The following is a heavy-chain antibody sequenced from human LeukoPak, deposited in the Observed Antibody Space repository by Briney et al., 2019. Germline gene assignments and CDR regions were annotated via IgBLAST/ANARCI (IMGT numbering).Heavy chain of an antibody. J-gene: IGHJ5*02. CDR3: AKDYCSGGSCYSIDNWFDP. CDR1: GFTFSSYG. V-gene: IGHV3-30*02. CDR2: IRYDGSNK. Sequence: PGGSLRLSCAASGFTFSSYGMSWVRQAPGKGLEWVAFIRYDGSNKYYADSVKGRFTISRDNSKNTLYLQMNSLRAEDTAVYYCAKDYCSGGSCYSIDNWFDPWGQGTLVTVSS. D-gene: IGHD2-15*01.